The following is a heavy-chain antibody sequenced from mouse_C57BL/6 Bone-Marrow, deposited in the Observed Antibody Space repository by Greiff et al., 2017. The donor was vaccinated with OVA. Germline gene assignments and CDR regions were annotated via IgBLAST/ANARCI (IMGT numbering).Heavy chain of an antibody. CDR1: GFTFSDYY. J-gene: IGHJ1*03. CDR3: ARPRLLFRYFDV. CDR2: ISNGGGST. D-gene: IGHD2-10*01. Sequence: EVKLEESGGGLVQPGGSLKLSCAASGFTFSDYYMYWVRQTPEKRLEWVAYISNGGGSTYYPDTVKGRFTISRDNAKNTLYLQMSRLKSEDTAMYYCARPRLLFRYFDVWGTGTTVTVSS. V-gene: IGHV5-12*01.